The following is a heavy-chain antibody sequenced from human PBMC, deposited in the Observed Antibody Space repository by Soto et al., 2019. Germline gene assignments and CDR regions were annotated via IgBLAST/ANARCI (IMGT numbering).Heavy chain of an antibody. CDR2: ISAYNGNT. J-gene: IGHJ6*02. D-gene: IGHD3-10*01. V-gene: IGHV1-18*01. Sequence: GASVKVSCKASGYTFTSYGISWVRQAPGQGLEWMGWISAYNGNTNYAQKLQGRVTMTTDTSTSTAYMELRSLRSDDTAVYYCARARVRGVDYYYYGMDVWGQGTTVTVSS. CDR1: GYTFTSYG. CDR3: ARARVRGVDYYYYGMDV.